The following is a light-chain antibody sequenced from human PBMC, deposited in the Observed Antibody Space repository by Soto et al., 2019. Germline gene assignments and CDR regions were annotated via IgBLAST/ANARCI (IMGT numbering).Light chain of an antibody. J-gene: IGKJ4*01. CDR3: QQRANWPLT. CDR1: QSIRTY. V-gene: IGKV3-11*01. Sequence: EIVLTQSPATLSLSPGERASLSCRASQSIRTYLAWYQQKPGQAPRLLIYDASNRATGIPARFSGSGSGTDFTLTISSLEAEELAVYYCQQRANWPLTFGGGSKVEIK. CDR2: DAS.